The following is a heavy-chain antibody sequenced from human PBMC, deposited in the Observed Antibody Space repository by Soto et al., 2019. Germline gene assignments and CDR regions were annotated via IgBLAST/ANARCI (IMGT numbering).Heavy chain of an antibody. V-gene: IGHV3-7*01. D-gene: IGHD2-2*01. CDR1: GFTFSSYW. Sequence: PGGSLRLSCAASGFTFSSYWMSWVRQAPGKGLEWVATIRKDGSEKYYVDSVKGRFTISRDNAKNSLYLQMNSLRAEDTAVYYCARDRADCSSTSCYSWYRDVWGKGTTVTVSS. CDR3: ARDRADCSSTSCYSWYRDV. CDR2: IRKDGSEK. J-gene: IGHJ6*03.